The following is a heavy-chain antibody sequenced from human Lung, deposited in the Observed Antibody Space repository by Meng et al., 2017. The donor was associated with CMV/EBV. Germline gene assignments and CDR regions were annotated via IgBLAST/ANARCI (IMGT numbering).Heavy chain of an antibody. Sequence: GGSLRLSCAASGFTFSSYWMSWVRQAPGKGLEWVANINQDGNEEYYVDSLKGRFTISRDNAKNSLYLQMTSLRAEDTAVYYCARDGTLSPYYYYYGMDVWSQGXTVTVSS. CDR3: ARDGTLSPYYYYYGMDV. CDR2: INQDGNEE. CDR1: GFTFSSYW. V-gene: IGHV3-7*01. J-gene: IGHJ6*02.